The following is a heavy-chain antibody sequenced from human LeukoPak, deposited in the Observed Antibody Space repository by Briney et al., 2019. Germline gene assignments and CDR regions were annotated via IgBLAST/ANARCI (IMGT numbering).Heavy chain of an antibody. CDR1: GGSIRSNNFS. V-gene: IGHV4-39*01. CDR2: FSYGGTT. Sequence: SETLSLTCSVSGGSIRSNNFSWDWIRQPPGKGLEWIGSFSYGGTTYFNPSLKSRVTMSVDTSKNQFSLKVTSVTAADTAVYYCARRTVVARTAHFDYWGQGILVTVSS. J-gene: IGHJ4*02. D-gene: IGHD3-22*01. CDR3: ARRTVVARTAHFDY.